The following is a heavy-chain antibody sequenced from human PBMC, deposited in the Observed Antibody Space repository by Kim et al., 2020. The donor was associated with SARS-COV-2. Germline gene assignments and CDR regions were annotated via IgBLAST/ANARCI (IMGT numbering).Heavy chain of an antibody. CDR2: ISYDGSNK. CDR3: ARDGGYSGSYFDY. D-gene: IGHD1-26*01. Sequence: GGSLGLSCAASGFTFSSYAMHWVRQAPGKGLEWVAVISYDGSNKYYVDSVKGRFTISRDNSKNTLYLQMNSLRAEDTAVYYCARDGGYSGSYFDYWGQGT. V-gene: IGHV3-30*04. J-gene: IGHJ4*01. CDR1: GFTFSSYA.